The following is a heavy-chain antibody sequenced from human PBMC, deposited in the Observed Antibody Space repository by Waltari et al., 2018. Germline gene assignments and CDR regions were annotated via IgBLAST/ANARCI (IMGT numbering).Heavy chain of an antibody. CDR2: IHHSGTT. J-gene: IGHJ4*02. Sequence: LLKPSETLSLTCGVSGGSFNDYYWTWIRQPPGKGLEWIGEIHHSGTTDYNPSLNSRLTMSVDTSKKQISLKMSSVTAADTAVYYCARGDLHYGSSGFFYWGQGALVTVSS. V-gene: IGHV4-34*01. D-gene: IGHD3-22*01. CDR3: ARGDLHYGSSGFFY. CDR1: GGSFNDYY.